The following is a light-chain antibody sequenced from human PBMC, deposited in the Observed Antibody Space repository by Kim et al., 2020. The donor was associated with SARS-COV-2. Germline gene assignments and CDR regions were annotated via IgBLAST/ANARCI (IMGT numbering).Light chain of an antibody. Sequence: GDRVTITCRASQSIRSWLAWYQQKPGKAPKLLIYDASKLESGVPSRFSGRGSGAEFVLTITSVQPDDIATYYCQQYDGFSSTFGQGTKVDIK. CDR2: DAS. CDR1: QSIRSW. J-gene: IGKJ1*01. CDR3: QQYDGFSST. V-gene: IGKV1-5*01.